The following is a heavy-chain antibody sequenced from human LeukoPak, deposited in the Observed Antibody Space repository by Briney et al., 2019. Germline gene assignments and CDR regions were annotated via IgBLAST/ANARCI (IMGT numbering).Heavy chain of an antibody. D-gene: IGHD3-3*01. J-gene: IGHJ5*02. CDR3: ARLGGAQYYDFWSGYSNWFDP. V-gene: IGHV4-59*08. Sequence: SETLSLTCTVSGGSISSYYWSWIRQPPGKGPEWIGYIYYSGSTNYNPSLKSRVTISVDTSKNQFSLKLSSVTAADTAVYYCARLGGAQYYDFWSGYSNWFDPWGQGTLVTVSS. CDR1: GGSISSYY. CDR2: IYYSGST.